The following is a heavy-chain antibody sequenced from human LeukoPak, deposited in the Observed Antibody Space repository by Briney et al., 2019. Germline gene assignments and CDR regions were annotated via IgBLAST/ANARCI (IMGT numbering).Heavy chain of an antibody. Sequence: GGSLRLSCAASGFTFSSYSMNWVRQAPGKGLEWVSSISSSSSYIYYADSVKGRFTISRDNAKNSLYLQMNSLRAEDTAVYYCASPLGGVIVLYDYWGQGTLVTVSS. D-gene: IGHD3-16*02. CDR2: ISSSSSYI. V-gene: IGHV3-21*01. CDR1: GFTFSSYS. J-gene: IGHJ4*02. CDR3: ASPLGGVIVLYDY.